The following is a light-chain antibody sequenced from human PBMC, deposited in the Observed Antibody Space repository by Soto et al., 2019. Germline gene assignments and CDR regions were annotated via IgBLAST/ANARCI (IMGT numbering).Light chain of an antibody. CDR2: RNN. CDR1: SSNIGSNF. J-gene: IGLJ2*01. Sequence: QSVLTQPPSASGTPGQRVTISCSGSSSNIGSNFIYWYQQLPGTAPKLRIDRNNQRPSGVPDRFSGSKSGTSASLAISGLRSEDEGDYHCAAWDDSLSGVVFGGGTKLTVL. CDR3: AAWDDSLSGVV. V-gene: IGLV1-47*01.